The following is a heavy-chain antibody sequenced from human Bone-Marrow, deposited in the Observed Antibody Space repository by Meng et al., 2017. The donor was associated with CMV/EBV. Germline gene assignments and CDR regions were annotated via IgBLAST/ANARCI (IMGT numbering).Heavy chain of an antibody. Sequence: GESLKISCAASGFTFSSYGMHWVRQAPGKGLEWVGRIKSKTDGGTTDYAAPVKGRFTISRDDSKNTLYLQMNSLKTEDTAVYYCTTEEQTYYFDYWGQGTLVTVSS. CDR2: IKSKTDGGTT. J-gene: IGHJ4*02. CDR1: GFTFSSYG. CDR3: TTEEQTYYFDY. D-gene: IGHD1-26*01. V-gene: IGHV3-15*01.